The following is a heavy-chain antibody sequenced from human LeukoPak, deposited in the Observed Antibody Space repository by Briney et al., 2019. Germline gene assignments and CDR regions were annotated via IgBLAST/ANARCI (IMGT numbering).Heavy chain of an antibody. Sequence: GRSLRLSCAASGFTFSSYDMNWVSQAPGRGLEWVSYITTISSTRYYADSVKGRFTISRDNAKNSLSLQTNSLRDEDTAVYYCARGKIGYYYGDYDGYWGQGTLVTVSS. V-gene: IGHV3-48*02. CDR3: ARGKIGYYYGDYDGY. CDR2: ITTISSTR. J-gene: IGHJ4*02. CDR1: GFTFSSYD. D-gene: IGHD4-17*01.